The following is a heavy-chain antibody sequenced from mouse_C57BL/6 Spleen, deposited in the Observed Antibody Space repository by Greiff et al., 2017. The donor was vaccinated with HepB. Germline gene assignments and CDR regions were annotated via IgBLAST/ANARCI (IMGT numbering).Heavy chain of an antibody. J-gene: IGHJ1*03. CDR2: IDPSDSYT. V-gene: IGHV1-59*01. CDR1: GYTFTSYW. CDR3: AREGGTTVVEGFDV. Sequence: VKLQQPGAELVRPGTSVKLSCKASGYTFTSYWMHWVKQRPGQGLEWIGVIDPSDSYTNYNQKFKGKATLTVDTSSSTAYMQLSSLTSEDSAVYYCAREGGTTVVEGFDVWGTGTTVTVSS. D-gene: IGHD1-1*01.